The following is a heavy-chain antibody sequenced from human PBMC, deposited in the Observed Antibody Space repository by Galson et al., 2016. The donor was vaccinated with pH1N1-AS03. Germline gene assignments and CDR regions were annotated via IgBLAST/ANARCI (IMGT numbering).Heavy chain of an antibody. D-gene: IGHD3-22*01. CDR2: IYYSGTT. J-gene: IGHJ6*02. CDR1: GAPITIGSHY. Sequence: ETLSLTCSVSGAPITIGSHYWTWIRQLPEKGLEWIGYIYYSGTTKFNPSLSTRVTMSEDRSKSQFSLNLMSVTAADTAVYYCARDGQLWPHYYPLDVWGQVTTVTVSS. CDR3: ARDGQLWPHYYPLDV. V-gene: IGHV4-61*01.